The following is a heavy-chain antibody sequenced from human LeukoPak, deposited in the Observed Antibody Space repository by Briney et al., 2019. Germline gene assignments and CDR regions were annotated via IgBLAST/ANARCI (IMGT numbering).Heavy chain of an antibody. CDR3: AKCNLDNCREGFHI. CDR2: ISVSSTT. V-gene: IGHV3-23*01. Sequence: PGGSLRLSCAAAGFAFSSNALSWVRQAPGEGLDWVSSISVSSTTYYLDSVKGRFTISRDNSNNALSLQMNSLRAEDTALYYCAKCNLDNCREGFHIWGQGTMVTVSS. CDR1: GFAFSSNA. D-gene: IGHD1-1*01. J-gene: IGHJ3*02.